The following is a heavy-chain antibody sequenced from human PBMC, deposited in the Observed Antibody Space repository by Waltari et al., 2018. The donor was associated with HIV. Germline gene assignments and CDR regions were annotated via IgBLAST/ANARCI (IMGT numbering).Heavy chain of an antibody. V-gene: IGHV1-69*01. J-gene: IGHJ5*02. CDR1: GGTFSSYA. CDR3: ARGSDMITFGGVISHNWFDP. CDR2: IIPIFGTA. D-gene: IGHD3-16*02. Sequence: QVQLVQSGAEVKKPGSSVKVSCKASGGTFSSYAISWVRQAPGQGLEWMGGIIPIFGTANYAQKFQGRVTITADESTSTAYMELSSLRSEDTAVYYCARGSDMITFGGVISHNWFDPWGQGTLVTVSS.